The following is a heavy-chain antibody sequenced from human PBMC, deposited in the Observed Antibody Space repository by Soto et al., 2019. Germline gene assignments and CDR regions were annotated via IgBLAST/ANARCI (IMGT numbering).Heavy chain of an antibody. Sequence: PGGSLRLSCAASGFTFSNYWMTWVRQAPGKGLEWVANLNRDGSQKYYVDSVKGRFTVSRDNAKNSLYLQLNSLRAEDTAVYYCARGQTPTYWGQGTLVTVSS. CDR3: ARGQTPTY. J-gene: IGHJ4*02. D-gene: IGHD2-15*01. CDR2: LNRDGSQK. V-gene: IGHV3-7*01. CDR1: GFTFSNYW.